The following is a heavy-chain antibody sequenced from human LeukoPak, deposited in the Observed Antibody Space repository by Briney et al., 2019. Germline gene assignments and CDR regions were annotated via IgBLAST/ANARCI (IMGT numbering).Heavy chain of an antibody. CDR3: ARVGREGSNYYYYMDV. Sequence: GGSLRLSCAASGFTFSYFSMHWVRQALGKGLEWVSYISGSGTTIYYSGSVKGRFTISRDNAKNSLYLQMNSLRAEDTGVYHCARVGREGSNYYYYMDVWGKGTTVTVSS. D-gene: IGHD2-2*01. CDR2: ISGSGTTI. CDR1: GFTFSYFS. V-gene: IGHV3-48*04. J-gene: IGHJ6*03.